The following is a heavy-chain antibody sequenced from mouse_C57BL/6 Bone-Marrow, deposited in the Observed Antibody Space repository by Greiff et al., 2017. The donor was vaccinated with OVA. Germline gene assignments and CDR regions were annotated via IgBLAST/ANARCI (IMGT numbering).Heavy chain of an antibody. D-gene: IGHD2-3*01. CDR3: ATYDGYYPWFAY. Sequence: EVHLVESGPGLVKPSQSLSLTCSVTGYSITSGYYWNWIRQFPGNKLEWMGYISYDGSNNYNPSLKNRISITRDTSTNQFFLKLNSVTTEDTATYYCATYDGYYPWFAYWGQGTLVTVSA. J-gene: IGHJ3*01. CDR2: ISYDGSN. V-gene: IGHV3-6*01. CDR1: GYSITSGYY.